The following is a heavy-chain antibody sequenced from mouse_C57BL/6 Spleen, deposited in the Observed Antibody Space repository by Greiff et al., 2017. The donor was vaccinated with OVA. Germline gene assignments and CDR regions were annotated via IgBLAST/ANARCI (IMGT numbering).Heavy chain of an antibody. D-gene: IGHD1-1*01. CDR1: GYAFTNYL. Sequence: QVQLQQSGAELVRPGTSVKVSCKASGYAFTNYLIEWVKQRPGQGLEWIGVINPGSGGTNYNEKFKGKATLTADKSASTAYMQLSSLTSEDSAVYFCAGGDIVAGAMDYWGQGTSVTVSS. CDR3: AGGDIVAGAMDY. CDR2: INPGSGGT. J-gene: IGHJ4*01. V-gene: IGHV1-54*01.